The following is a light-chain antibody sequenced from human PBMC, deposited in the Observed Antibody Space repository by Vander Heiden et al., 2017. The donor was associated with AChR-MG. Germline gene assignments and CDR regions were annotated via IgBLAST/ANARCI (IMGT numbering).Light chain of an antibody. CDR3: NSRDSSGNHWI. J-gene: IGLJ2*01. V-gene: IGLV3-19*01. CDR2: GKN. Sequence: SELTQDPAVSVALGQTVRSTCKGGSLGTYYASWNHQKPGQAPVLVIYGKNNRPSGIPDRFSGSSSGNTASLTITGAQAEDEADYYCNSRDSSGNHWIFGGGTKLTVL. CDR1: SLGTYY.